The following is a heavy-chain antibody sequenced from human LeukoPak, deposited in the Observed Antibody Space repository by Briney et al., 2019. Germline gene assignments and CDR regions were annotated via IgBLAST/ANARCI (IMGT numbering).Heavy chain of an antibody. D-gene: IGHD6-19*01. V-gene: IGHV3-74*01. Sequence: GGSLRLSCAASGFTFSSYWMHWVRQAPGKGLVWVSRINSDGSSTSYADSVKGRFTISRDNAKNTLYLQMNSLRAEDTAVYYCARDTAVAGTRYYYYYMDVWGRGTTVTVSS. CDR3: ARDTAVAGTRYYYYYMDV. CDR2: INSDGSST. J-gene: IGHJ6*03. CDR1: GFTFSSYW.